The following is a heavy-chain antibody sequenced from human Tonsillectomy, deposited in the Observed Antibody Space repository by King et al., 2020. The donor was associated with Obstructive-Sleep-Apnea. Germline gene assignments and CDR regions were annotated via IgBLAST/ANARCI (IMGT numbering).Heavy chain of an antibody. CDR2: ISVYNGDT. J-gene: IGHJ4*02. Sequence: VQLVESGVEVKKPGASVKVSCKASGYTFTSYGITWLRLAPGQGLEWMGGISVYNGDTKYAQKFQGRVTMTTDTSTNTAYMELRSLRSDDTAVYYCARYAYAAVGSTDYFDYWGQGTLVTVSS. CDR3: ARYAYAAVGSTDYFDY. V-gene: IGHV1-18*04. D-gene: IGHD6-13*01. CDR1: GYTFTSYG.